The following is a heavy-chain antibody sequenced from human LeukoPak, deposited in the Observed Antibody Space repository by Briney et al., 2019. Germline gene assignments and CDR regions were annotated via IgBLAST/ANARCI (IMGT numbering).Heavy chain of an antibody. CDR1: DYTFTSYG. V-gene: IGHV1-18*01. D-gene: IGHD6-13*01. CDR3: ARLSPTLFLRSSRRKYYFDY. Sequence: ASVKVSCKASDYTFTSYGISWVRQAPGQGLEWMGWISAYNGNTNYAQKLQGRVTMTTDTSTSTAYMELRSLRSDDTAVYYCARLSPTLFLRSSRRKYYFDYWGQGTLVTVSS. CDR2: ISAYNGNT. J-gene: IGHJ4*02.